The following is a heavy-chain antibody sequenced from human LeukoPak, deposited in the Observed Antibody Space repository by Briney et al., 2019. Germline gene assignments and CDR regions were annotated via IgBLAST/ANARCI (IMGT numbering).Heavy chain of an antibody. Sequence: PSETLSLTWAVCGGSISSSIWWSWVRQPPGRGLEWIGEIYHSGSTNYNPSLKSRVTISVDKSKNQFSLKLSSVTAADTAVYYCARGSAAGTPSWFDYWGQGTLFTVSS. J-gene: IGHJ4*02. CDR2: IYHSGST. V-gene: IGHV4-4*02. D-gene: IGHD6-13*01. CDR1: GGSISSSIW. CDR3: ARGSAAGTPSWFDY.